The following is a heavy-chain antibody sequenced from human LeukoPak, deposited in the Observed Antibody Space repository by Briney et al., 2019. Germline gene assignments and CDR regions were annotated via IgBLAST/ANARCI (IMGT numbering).Heavy chain of an antibody. CDR1: GFTFNNAW. V-gene: IGHV3-15*01. J-gene: IGHJ3*02. D-gene: IGHD3-10*01. Sequence: GGSLRLSCVASGFTFNNAWMSGVRQAPGKGLEWVGRIKSKTDGGTTEYAAPVKGRFTISRDDSKNTLYLQMNSLKTEDTAVYYCRLLWFGESDAFDIWGQGTMVTVSS. CDR2: IKSKTDGGTT. CDR3: RLLWFGESDAFDI.